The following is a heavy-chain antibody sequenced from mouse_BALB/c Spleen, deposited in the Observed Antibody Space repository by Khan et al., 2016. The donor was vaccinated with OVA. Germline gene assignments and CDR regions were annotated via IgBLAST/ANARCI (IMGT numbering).Heavy chain of an antibody. Sequence: EVELVESGGGLVRPGGSLKLPCSASGFTFSDYYMYWILQPPEKRLEWVATIIDCGRYTYYPDSVKGRFTLSRDNAKNNLYLQRSSLKSEDTAMYYCAREAYGKDYYAMDYWGQGTSVTVSS. V-gene: IGHV5-4*02. D-gene: IGHD2-1*01. CDR2: IIDCGRYT. CDR3: AREAYGKDYYAMDY. CDR1: GFTFSDYY. J-gene: IGHJ4*01.